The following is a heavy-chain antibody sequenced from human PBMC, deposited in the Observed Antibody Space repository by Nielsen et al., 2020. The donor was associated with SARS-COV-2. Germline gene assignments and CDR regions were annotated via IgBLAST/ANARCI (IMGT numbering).Heavy chain of an antibody. D-gene: IGHD2-2*01. CDR2: VSHSGSI. CDR3: ARGDLVVVPSPILGLEPFFYYFYLDV. V-gene: IGHV4-4*02. CDR1: GGSVSSNAW. J-gene: IGHJ6*03. Sequence: SETLSLPCAVPGGSVSSNAWWTWARQSPGKGLEWLGEVSHSGSINYNPSLKSRFTLSMDKSKRQFSLRLTSVSAADTAVYFCARGDLVVVPSPILGLEPFFYYFYLDVWGKGTTVIVSS.